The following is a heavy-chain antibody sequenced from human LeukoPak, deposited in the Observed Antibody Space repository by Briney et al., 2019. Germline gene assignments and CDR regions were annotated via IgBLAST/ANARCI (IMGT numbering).Heavy chain of an antibody. J-gene: IGHJ4*02. CDR3: AKDRYYGSGSLYYFDY. CDR2: ISDSGGST. Sequence: GGSLRLSCAASGFTFSSYAMSWVRQAPGKGLEWVSAISDSGGSTYYADSVKGRFTISRDNSKNTLYLQMNSLRAEDTAVYYCAKDRYYGSGSLYYFDYWGQGTLVTVSS. CDR1: GFTFSSYA. V-gene: IGHV3-23*01. D-gene: IGHD3-10*01.